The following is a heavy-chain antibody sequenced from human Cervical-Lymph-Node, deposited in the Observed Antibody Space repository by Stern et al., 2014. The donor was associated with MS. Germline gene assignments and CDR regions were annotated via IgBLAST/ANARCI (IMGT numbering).Heavy chain of an antibody. CDR1: GGSISSGDYY. D-gene: IGHD2-2*01. J-gene: IGHJ5*02. Sequence: QLQLQESGPGLVKPSQTLSLTCTVSGGSISSGDYYWRWIRQPPGKGLEWIGYIYYSGSTYYNPSLKSRVTISVDTSKNQFSLKLSSVTAADTAVYYCASANCSSTSCPNWFDPWGQGTLVTVSS. CDR3: ASANCSSTSCPNWFDP. CDR2: IYYSGST. V-gene: IGHV4-30-4*01.